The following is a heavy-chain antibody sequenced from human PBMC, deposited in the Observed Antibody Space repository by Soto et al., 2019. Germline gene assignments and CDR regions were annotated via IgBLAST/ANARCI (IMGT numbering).Heavy chain of an antibody. D-gene: IGHD2-15*01. CDR3: AKPSNKYCSGGSCYKN. V-gene: IGHV3-53*01. J-gene: IGHJ4*02. CDR1: GFTFSDYY. Sequence: PGGSLRLSCAASGFTFSDYYMSRVRQAPGKGLEWVSVIYSGGSTYYADSVKGRFTISRDNSKNTLYLQMNSLRAEDTAVYYCAKPSNKYCSGGSCYKNWGQGTLVTVSS. CDR2: IYSGGST.